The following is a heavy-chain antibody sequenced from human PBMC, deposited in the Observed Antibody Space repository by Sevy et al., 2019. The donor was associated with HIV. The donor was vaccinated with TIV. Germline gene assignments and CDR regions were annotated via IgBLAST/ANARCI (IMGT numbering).Heavy chain of an antibody. V-gene: IGHV3-7*01. CDR1: GFTFSDYW. D-gene: IGHD1-26*01. Sequence: GGSLRLSCAASGFTFSDYWMTWVRQAPGKGLEWVASIKRDGSENDHVDSVKGRFTISRDNTKKSLFLEMHSLRVEDTAVYYCGRDAGRSWRYVGAIDFWGQGTMVTVSS. CDR2: IKRDGSEN. J-gene: IGHJ3*01. CDR3: GRDAGRSWRYVGAIDF.